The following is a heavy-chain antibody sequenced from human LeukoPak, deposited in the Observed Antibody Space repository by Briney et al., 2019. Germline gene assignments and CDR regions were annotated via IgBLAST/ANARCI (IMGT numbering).Heavy chain of an antibody. CDR2: IVVGSGNT. Sequence: GTSVKVSCKASGFTFTSSTMQWVRQARGQRLEWIGWIVVGSGNTNHAQKFQERVTITRDMSTSTAYMELSSLRSEDTAVYYCAAIYCSGGSCPYWYFDLWGRGTLVTVSS. V-gene: IGHV1-58*02. D-gene: IGHD2-15*01. CDR3: AAIYCSGGSCPYWYFDL. J-gene: IGHJ2*01. CDR1: GFTFTSST.